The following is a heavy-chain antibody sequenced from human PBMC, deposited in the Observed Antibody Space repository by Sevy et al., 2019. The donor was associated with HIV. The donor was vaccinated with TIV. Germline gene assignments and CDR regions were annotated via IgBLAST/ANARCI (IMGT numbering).Heavy chain of an antibody. V-gene: IGHV1-69*13. CDR3: AGIQGYCSGGSCYPRWNYGMDV. CDR1: GGTFSSHA. CDR2: IIPIFGTA. J-gene: IGHJ6*02. D-gene: IGHD2-15*01. Sequence: ASVKVSCKASGGTFSSHAISWVRQAPGQGLEWMGGIIPIFGTANYAQKFQGRVTITADESTSTAYMELSSLRSEDTAVYYCAGIQGYCSGGSCYPRWNYGMDVWGQGTMVTVSS.